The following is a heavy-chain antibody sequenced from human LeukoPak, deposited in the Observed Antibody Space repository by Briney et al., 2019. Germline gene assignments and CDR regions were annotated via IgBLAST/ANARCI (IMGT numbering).Heavy chain of an antibody. V-gene: IGHV1-2*06. D-gene: IGHD4-11*01. CDR1: GYTFTGAY. J-gene: IGHJ4*02. Sequence: ASVMLSCKASGYTFTGAYMHWVRQAPAQGLEWVGRINPNSGGTSFAQKFQGSVTMTRDTSISTAYMKLSRLRSDDTAVYCCARGLENFDCWGQGTMVTVSS. CDR2: INPNSGGT. CDR3: ARGLENFDC.